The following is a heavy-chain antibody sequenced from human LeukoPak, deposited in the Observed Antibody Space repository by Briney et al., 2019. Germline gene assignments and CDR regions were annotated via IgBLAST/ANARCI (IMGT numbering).Heavy chain of an antibody. CDR3: ARSSGWYDPRFDY. D-gene: IGHD6-19*01. Sequence: PSETLSLTCTVSGGSISSYYWSWIRQPPGKGLEWIGYIYYSGSTNYNPSLKSRVTISVDTSKNQFSLKLSSVTAADTAVYYCARSSGWYDPRFDYWGQGTLVTVSS. J-gene: IGHJ4*02. V-gene: IGHV4-59*01. CDR2: IYYSGST. CDR1: GGSISSYY.